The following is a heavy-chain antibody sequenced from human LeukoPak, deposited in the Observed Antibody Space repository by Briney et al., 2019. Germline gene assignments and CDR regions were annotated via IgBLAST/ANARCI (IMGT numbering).Heavy chain of an antibody. Sequence: PGGSLRLSCAASGFTFSTYWMHWVRQAPGKGLVWVSRISSDGSSTSNADSVKGRFTISRDNAKNTLYLQMNSLRAEDTAVYYCARLLNSGSYLDNWGQGTLVTVSS. J-gene: IGHJ4*02. CDR3: ARLLNSGSYLDN. CDR2: ISSDGSST. D-gene: IGHD1-26*01. CDR1: GFTFSTYW. V-gene: IGHV3-74*01.